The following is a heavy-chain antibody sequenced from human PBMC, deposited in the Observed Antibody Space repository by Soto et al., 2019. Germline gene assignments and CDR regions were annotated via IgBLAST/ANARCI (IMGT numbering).Heavy chain of an antibody. J-gene: IGHJ3*02. Sequence: XATLSLTCTVSGGSISSYYWSWIRQPPGKGLEWIGYIYYSGSTNYNPSLKSRVTISVDTSKNQFSLKLSSVTAADTAVYYCARHPIVGATKYAFDIWGQGTMVTVSS. CDR1: GGSISSYY. D-gene: IGHD1-26*01. CDR2: IYYSGST. CDR3: ARHPIVGATKYAFDI. V-gene: IGHV4-59*01.